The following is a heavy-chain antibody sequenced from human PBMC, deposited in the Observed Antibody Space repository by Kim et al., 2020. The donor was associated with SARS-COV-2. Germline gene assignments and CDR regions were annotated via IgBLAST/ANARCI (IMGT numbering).Heavy chain of an antibody. CDR2: DGGGR. Sequence: DGGGRYYAGSVKGRFTTSRENAKSMVYLQMNSLRVDDTAIYYCTSIFEYWGQGALVTVSS. CDR3: TSIFEY. J-gene: IGHJ4*02. D-gene: IGHD3-3*02. V-gene: IGHV3-74*01.